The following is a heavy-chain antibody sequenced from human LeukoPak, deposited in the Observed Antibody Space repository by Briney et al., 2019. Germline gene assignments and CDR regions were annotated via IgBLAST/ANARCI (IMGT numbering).Heavy chain of an antibody. CDR3: ARDRGRAFDI. CDR1: GFTFSSYE. V-gene: IGHV3-48*03. Sequence: GGSLRLSCAASGFTFSSYEMNWVRQAPGKGLEWVSYISSSGSTIYYADSVKGRFTISRDNAKNSLYLQMNSLRAEDTAVYYCARDRGRAFDIWGQGTMVTVSS. CDR2: ISSSGSTI. D-gene: IGHD3/OR15-3a*01. J-gene: IGHJ3*02.